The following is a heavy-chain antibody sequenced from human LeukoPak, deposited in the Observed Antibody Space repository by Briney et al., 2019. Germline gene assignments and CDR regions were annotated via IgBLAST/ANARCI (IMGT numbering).Heavy chain of an antibody. J-gene: IGHJ4*02. D-gene: IGHD1-26*01. Sequence: ESVKGRFTISRDKSKDTVYPQMNSLRAEDTAVYYCAKVTGAPAYWGQGTLVTVSS. CDR3: AKVTGAPAY. V-gene: IGHV3-23*01.